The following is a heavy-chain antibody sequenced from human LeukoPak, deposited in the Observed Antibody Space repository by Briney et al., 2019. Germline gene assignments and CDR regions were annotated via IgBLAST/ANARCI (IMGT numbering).Heavy chain of an antibody. J-gene: IGHJ4*02. Sequence: GGSLRLSCAASGFTFSSYGMHWVRPAPGKGRGWVAVISYVGSNKYYADSVKGRFTISRDNSKNTLYLQMNSLRAEDTAVYYCAKGGVWFGELFGGLNFDYWGQGTLVTVSS. CDR2: ISYVGSNK. V-gene: IGHV3-30*18. CDR1: GFTFSSYG. CDR3: AKGGVWFGELFGGLNFDY. D-gene: IGHD3-10*01.